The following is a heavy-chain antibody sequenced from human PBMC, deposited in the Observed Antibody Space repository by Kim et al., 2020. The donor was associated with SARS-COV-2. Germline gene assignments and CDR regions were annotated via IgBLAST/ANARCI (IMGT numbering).Heavy chain of an antibody. CDR3: ARGHLKSIVVVIAPCQYFYYMDV. CDR2: MNPNSGNT. CDR1: GYTFTSYD. Sequence: ASVKVSCKASGYTFTSYDINWVRQATGQGLEWMGWMNPNSGNTGYAQKFHGRVTMTRNTSISTAYMELSSLRSEDTAVYYCARGHLKSIVVVIAPCQYFYYMDVWGKGTTVTVSS. D-gene: IGHD2-21*01. V-gene: IGHV1-8*01. J-gene: IGHJ6*03.